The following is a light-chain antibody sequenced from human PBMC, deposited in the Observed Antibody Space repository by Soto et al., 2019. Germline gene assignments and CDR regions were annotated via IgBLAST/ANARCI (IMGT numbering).Light chain of an antibody. CDR3: IQVYSFEFT. CDR1: QDIGGR. J-gene: IGKJ5*01. CDR2: AAS. V-gene: IGKV1-12*01. Sequence: DIQMTQSPSSVSASVGDRITITCRASQDIGGRLAWFQQKPGKAPQYLIQAASILQSGVPSRFSVSGSGTELMLRISSAQPEYFPASFSIQVYSFEFTLGHG.